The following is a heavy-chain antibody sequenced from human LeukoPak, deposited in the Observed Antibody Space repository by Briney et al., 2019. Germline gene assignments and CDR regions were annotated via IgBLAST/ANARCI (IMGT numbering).Heavy chain of an antibody. CDR1: GGSISSSSYY. V-gene: IGHV4-39*07. J-gene: IGHJ1*01. CDR2: IYYSGST. CDR3: ARSSLGYFQH. Sequence: SETLSLTCTVSGGSISSSSYYWGWIRQPPGKGLEWIGSIYYSGSTYYNPSLESRVTISVDTSKNQFSLKLSSVTAADTAVYYCARSSLGYFQHWGQGTLVTVSS.